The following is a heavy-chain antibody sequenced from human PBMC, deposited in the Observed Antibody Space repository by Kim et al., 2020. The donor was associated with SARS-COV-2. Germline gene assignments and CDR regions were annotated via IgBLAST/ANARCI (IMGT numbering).Heavy chain of an antibody. D-gene: IGHD6-13*01. CDR3: ATGGYSSSWYGHDAFDI. J-gene: IGHJ3*02. CDR1: GYTLTELS. Sequence: ASVKVSCKVSGYTLTELSMHWVRQAPGKGLEWMGGFDPEDGETIYAQKFQGRVTMTEDTSTDTAYMELSSLRSEDTAVYYCATGGYSSSWYGHDAFDIWGQGTMVTVSS. CDR2: FDPEDGET. V-gene: IGHV1-24*01.